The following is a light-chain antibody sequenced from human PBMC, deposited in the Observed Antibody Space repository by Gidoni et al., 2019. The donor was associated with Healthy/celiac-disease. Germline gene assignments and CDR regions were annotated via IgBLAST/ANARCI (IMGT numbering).Light chain of an antibody. CDR3: CSYAGSSTWV. Sequence: QSALTQPASVSGSPGQSITISCTGTSSDVGSYNLFSGYQPHSGKAPKLMIYEGSKRPSGVSNRFSGSKSGNTASLTISGLQAEDEADYYCCSYAGSSTWVFGGGTKLTVL. J-gene: IGLJ3*02. V-gene: IGLV2-23*01. CDR1: SSDVGSYNL. CDR2: EGS.